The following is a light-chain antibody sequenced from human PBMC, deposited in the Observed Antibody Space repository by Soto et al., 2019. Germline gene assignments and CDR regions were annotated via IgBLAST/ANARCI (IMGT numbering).Light chain of an antibody. CDR3: SSYTSSSTSYV. CDR2: DVS. CDR1: CSDVGGYNY. V-gene: IGLV2-14*01. Sequence: QSALTQPASVSGSPGQSITISCTGTCSDVGGYNYVSWYQQHPGKAPKLMIYDVSNRPTGVSNRFPGSKSGNTASLTISGLQAEDEADYYCSSYTSSSTSYVFGTGTKVTVL. J-gene: IGLJ1*01.